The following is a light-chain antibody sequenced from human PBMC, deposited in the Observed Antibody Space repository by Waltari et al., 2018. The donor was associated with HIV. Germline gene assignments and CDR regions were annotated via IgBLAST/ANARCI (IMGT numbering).Light chain of an antibody. Sequence: SYELTQPPSVSVSPGQTASITCSGDKLGDKYASWYQQKPGKSPVLVIHQDRKRPSGVPDRLSGSKSGTSASLAISGLRSEDEADYYCAAWDDSLSGLVFGGGTKLTVL. CDR3: AAWDDSLSGLV. V-gene: IGLV3-1*01. J-gene: IGLJ3*02. CDR2: QDR. CDR1: KLGDKY.